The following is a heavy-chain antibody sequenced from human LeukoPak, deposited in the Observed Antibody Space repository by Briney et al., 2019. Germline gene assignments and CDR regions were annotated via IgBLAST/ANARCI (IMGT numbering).Heavy chain of an antibody. CDR1: GGTFSSYA. V-gene: IGHV1-69*13. CDR3: ARDGEAYYYDSSGYYANNWFDP. J-gene: IGHJ5*02. D-gene: IGHD3-22*01. CDR2: IIPIFGTA. Sequence: GASVKVSCKASGGTFSSYAISWVRQAPGQGLEWMGGIIPIFGTANYAQKFQGRVTITADESTSTAYMELSSLRSEDTAVYYCARDGEAYYYDSSGYYANNWFDPWGQGTLVTVSS.